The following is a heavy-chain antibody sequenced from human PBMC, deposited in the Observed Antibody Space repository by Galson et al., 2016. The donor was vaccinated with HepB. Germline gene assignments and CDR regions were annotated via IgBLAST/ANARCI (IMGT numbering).Heavy chain of an antibody. V-gene: IGHV4-4*02. CDR3: AREAPGDYFDY. CDR1: GGSISTNNW. CDR2: IYHTGIT. J-gene: IGHJ4*02. Sequence: SETLSLTCAVSGGSISTNNWWSWVRQPPGKGLEWIGQIYHTGITNFNPSHKSRVTMSVDKSSNQFSLKLSSVTAADTAVYYCAREAPGDYFDYWGRGTLVTVSS.